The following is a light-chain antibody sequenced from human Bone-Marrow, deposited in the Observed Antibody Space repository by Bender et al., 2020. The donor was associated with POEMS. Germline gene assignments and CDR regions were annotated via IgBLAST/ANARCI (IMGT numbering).Light chain of an antibody. CDR2: YDD. CDR3: SAGEDSLSGWV. CDR1: SSNIGNHG. V-gene: IGLV1-36*01. Sequence: HSVVTQPPSLSESPRQTVTISCSGSSSNIGNHGVNWYKQLPGEAPKLLIYYDDLLTPGVSDRFSASKSGTSASLGRSGHQAEGEALYYCSAGEDSLSGWVFGGGTKLTV. J-gene: IGLJ3*02.